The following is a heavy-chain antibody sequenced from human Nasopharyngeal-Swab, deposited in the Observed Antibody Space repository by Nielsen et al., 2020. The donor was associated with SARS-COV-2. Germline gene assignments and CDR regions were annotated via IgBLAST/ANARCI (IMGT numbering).Heavy chain of an antibody. J-gene: IGHJ4*02. CDR1: GFTFSDYY. CDR3: ARYSTYCSGGTCYNPLHY. Sequence: GESLKIPCAASGFTFSDYYMTWIRQAPGKGLDWVSYIRSGSSYTNYADSVRGRFTISRDNAKNSLYLQMNSLRAEDTAIYYCARYSTYCSGGTCYNPLHYWGQGTLVTVSS. CDR2: IRSGSSYT. D-gene: IGHD2-15*01. V-gene: IGHV3-11*06.